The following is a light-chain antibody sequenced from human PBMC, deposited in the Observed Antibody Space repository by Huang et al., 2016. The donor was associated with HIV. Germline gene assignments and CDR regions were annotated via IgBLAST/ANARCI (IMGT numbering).Light chain of an antibody. Sequence: EIVMTQSPATLSVAPGEIVTLSCRASQSLSSQLAWYQQKRGQAPRLLIYGLSTRATDIPASFSGSGSGMDFTLTINSLQSEDFATYYCQQYNDWPLTFGQGTEVEIK. CDR1: QSLSSQ. V-gene: IGKV3-15*01. J-gene: IGKJ1*01. CDR2: GLS. CDR3: QQYNDWPLT.